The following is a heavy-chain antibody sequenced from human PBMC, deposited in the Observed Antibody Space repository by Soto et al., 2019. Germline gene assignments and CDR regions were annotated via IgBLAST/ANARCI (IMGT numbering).Heavy chain of an antibody. D-gene: IGHD1-1*01. CDR2: IYATGTT. CDR1: GASISGFY. V-gene: IGHV4-4*07. CDR3: VRDGTKTLRDWFAP. Sequence: SETLSLTCTVSGASISGFYWSWIRKSAGKGLEWIGRIYATGTTDYNPSLKSRVMMSVDTSKKQFSLKLRSVTAADTAVYYCVRDGTKTLRDWFAPWGQGISVTVSS. J-gene: IGHJ5*02.